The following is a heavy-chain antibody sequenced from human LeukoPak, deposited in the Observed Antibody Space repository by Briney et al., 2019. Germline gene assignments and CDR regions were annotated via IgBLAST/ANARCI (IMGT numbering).Heavy chain of an antibody. CDR2: INPNSGGT. V-gene: IGHV1-2*02. CDR1: GYTFTGYY. Sequence: ASVKVSCKASGYTFTGYYMRWVRQAPGQGLEWMGWINPNSGGTNYAQKFQGRVTMTRDTSISTAYMELSRLRSDDTAVYYCARGRYDFWSGYYFTFDYWGQGTLVTVSS. D-gene: IGHD3-3*01. J-gene: IGHJ4*02. CDR3: ARGRYDFWSGYYFTFDY.